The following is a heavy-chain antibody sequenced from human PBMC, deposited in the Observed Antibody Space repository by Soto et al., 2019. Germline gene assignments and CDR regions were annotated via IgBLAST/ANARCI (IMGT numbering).Heavy chain of an antibody. J-gene: IGHJ1*01. Sequence: QAQLVQSGAEVKKPGASVQVSCTASGLTFTTNYIHWVRQAPGQGPEWMGMINPGTGSTTYAAKLQGRVALTRDTSTSTVYMELSSRTSEDTAVYFCTRDFCTGTSCYLGYFEHWGQGTLVTVSS. D-gene: IGHD2-2*01. CDR3: TRDFCTGTSCYLGYFEH. CDR1: GLTFTTNY. V-gene: IGHV1-46*03. CDR2: INPGTGST.